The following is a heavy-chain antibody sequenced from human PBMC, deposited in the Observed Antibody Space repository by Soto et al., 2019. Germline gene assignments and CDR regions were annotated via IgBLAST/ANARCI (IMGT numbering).Heavy chain of an antibody. CDR2: IYPGDSDT. CDR1: GYSFTSYW. J-gene: IGHJ3*02. Sequence: VNPLGESLKISCKGSGYSFTSYWIGWVRQMPGKGLEWMGIIYPGDSDTRYSPSFQGQVTISADKSISTAYLQWSSLKASDTAMYYCARHRLQWRDAFDIWGQGTMVTVSS. V-gene: IGHV5-51*01. CDR3: ARHRLQWRDAFDI. D-gene: IGHD6-19*01.